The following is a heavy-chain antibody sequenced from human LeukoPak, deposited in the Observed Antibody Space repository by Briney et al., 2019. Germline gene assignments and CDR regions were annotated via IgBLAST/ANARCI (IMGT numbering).Heavy chain of an antibody. V-gene: IGHV4-59*01. D-gene: IGHD3-22*01. CDR2: IYYSGST. J-gene: IGHJ4*02. CDR1: RGSISSYY. Sequence: PSETLSLTCTVSRGSISSYYWSWIRQPPGQGLEWIGYIYYSGSTDYNPSLKSRVNISVDTPKNQFSLKLSSVTAADTAVYYCAGVRVSSGSHPWYFDYWGQGTLVTVSS. CDR3: AGVRVSSGSHPWYFDY.